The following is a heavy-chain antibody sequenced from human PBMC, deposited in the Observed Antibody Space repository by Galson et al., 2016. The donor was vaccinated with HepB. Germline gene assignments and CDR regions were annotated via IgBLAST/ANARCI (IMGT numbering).Heavy chain of an antibody. J-gene: IGHJ4*02. D-gene: IGHD3-10*01. CDR2: LYWADDK. Sequence: PALVKPTQTLTLTCSFSGFSLTTRGVGVGWIRQPPGKALEWLALLYWADDKRYSPSLRSRVTITKVTSKNQVVLTMTNMDPVDTATYYCAHITAPSYGSARLDYWGQGTPVTVSS. CDR1: GFSLTTRGVG. V-gene: IGHV2-5*02. CDR3: AHITAPSYGSARLDY.